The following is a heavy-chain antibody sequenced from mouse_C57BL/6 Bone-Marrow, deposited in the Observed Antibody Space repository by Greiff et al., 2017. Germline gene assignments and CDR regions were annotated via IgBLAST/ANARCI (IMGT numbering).Heavy chain of an antibody. CDR1: GYTFTSYW. V-gene: IGHV1-61*01. CDR2: IYTSDSET. D-gene: IGHD2-5*01. J-gene: IGHJ2*01. Sequence: QVKLQQPGAELVRPGSSVKLSCKASGYTFTSYWMAWVKQRPGQGLAWSGNIYTSDSETHYNHKFKDKAKLTVDKSSSTAYLQLSILTSEDCAVYYCARYDYYSNDWGQGTTLTVSS. CDR3: ARYDYYSND.